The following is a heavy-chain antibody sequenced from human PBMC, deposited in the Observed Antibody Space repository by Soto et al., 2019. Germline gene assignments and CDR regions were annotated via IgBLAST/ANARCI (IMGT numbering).Heavy chain of an antibody. J-gene: IGHJ4*02. CDR3: ARYGAAAAG. V-gene: IGHV4-4*02. CDR2: IYHSGST. Sequence: QVQLQESGPGLVKPSGTLSLTCAVSGGSISSSNWWSWVRQPPGKGLEWIGEIYHSGSTNYNPSLXXRXTXXVDQCTHQFSLELSSVTAADTAVYYCARYGAAAAGWGQGTLVTVSS. CDR1: GGSISSSNW. D-gene: IGHD6-13*01.